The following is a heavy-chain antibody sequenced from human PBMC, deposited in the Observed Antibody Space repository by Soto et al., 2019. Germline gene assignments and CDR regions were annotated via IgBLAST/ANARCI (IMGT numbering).Heavy chain of an antibody. CDR1: GDSVSTNSAT. CDR2: TYYRSKWYN. V-gene: IGHV6-1*01. D-gene: IGHD2-8*01. CDR3: AGLIGNSWLDS. J-gene: IGHJ5*01. Sequence: QVQLQQSGPGLVKPSQTLSLTCAISGDSVSTNSATWDWIRQSPSRGLEWLGRTYYRSKWYNDYVISVEGRILINPETSNNQPALQLNSVTPDDTAVYYCAGLIGNSWLDSWGQGTLVTVSS.